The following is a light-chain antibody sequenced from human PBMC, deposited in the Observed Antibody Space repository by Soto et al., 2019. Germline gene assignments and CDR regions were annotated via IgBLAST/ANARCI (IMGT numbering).Light chain of an antibody. CDR2: ATS. CDR1: QGITND. CDR3: LQDYNYPYT. V-gene: IGKV1-6*01. Sequence: ALQMTQSPSSLSASVGDRVIITCRASQGITNDLGWYQQKPGKAPKLLIYATSNLQSGVPSRFSGSRSGTDFTLTISSLQPEDFATYYCLQDYNYPYTFGQGTKLEIK. J-gene: IGKJ2*01.